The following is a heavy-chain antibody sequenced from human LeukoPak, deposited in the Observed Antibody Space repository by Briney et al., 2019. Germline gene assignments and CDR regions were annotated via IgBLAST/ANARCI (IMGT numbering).Heavy chain of an antibody. CDR1: GGSISSYY. J-gene: IGHJ4*02. CDR2: IYYSGST. Sequence: SETLSLTCTVSGGSISSYYWSWIRQPPGKGLEWIGYIYYSGSTNYNPSLKSRVTISVDTSKNQFSLKLSSVTAADTAVYYCARGGWYFSYFDYWGQGTLVTVSS. CDR3: ARGGWYFSYFDY. D-gene: IGHD6-19*01. V-gene: IGHV4-59*01.